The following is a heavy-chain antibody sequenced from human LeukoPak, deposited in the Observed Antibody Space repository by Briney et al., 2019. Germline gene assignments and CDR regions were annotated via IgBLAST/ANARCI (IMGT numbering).Heavy chain of an antibody. J-gene: IGHJ5*02. CDR1: GYSFTNCW. V-gene: IGHV5-10-1*01. CDR3: ARHGGDYYASGSYYPPNWFDP. D-gene: IGHD3-10*01. CDR2: IDPSDSYT. Sequence: GESLKISCKGSGYSFTNCWISWVRQMPGKGLEWVGRIDPSDSYTNYSPSFQGHVTISADKSISTAFLQWSSLKASDTAMYYCARHGGDYYASGSYYPPNWFDPWGQGTLVTVSS.